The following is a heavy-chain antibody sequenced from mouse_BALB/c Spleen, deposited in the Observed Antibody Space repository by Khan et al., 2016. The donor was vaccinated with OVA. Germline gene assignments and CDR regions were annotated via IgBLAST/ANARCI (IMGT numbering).Heavy chain of an antibody. J-gene: IGHJ3*01. CDR2: IYLGTGSN. CDR3: ARGGDSYEAWFAY. Sequence: QVQLQQSGAELVRPGASVKLSCKTSGYIFTSYWIHWVKQRSGQGLEWIAKIYLGTGSNYYNEKFKGKATLTADKSSRTAFMQISSSKSEDSAVYFCARGGDSYEAWFAYWSQGTLVTVSA. D-gene: IGHD1-1*01. CDR1: GYIFTSYW. V-gene: IGHV1S132*01.